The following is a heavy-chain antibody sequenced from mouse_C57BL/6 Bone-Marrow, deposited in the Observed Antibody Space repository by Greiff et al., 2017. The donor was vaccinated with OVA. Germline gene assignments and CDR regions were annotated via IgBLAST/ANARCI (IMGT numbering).Heavy chain of an antibody. CDR1: GFTFSDFY. J-gene: IGHJ1*03. V-gene: IGHV7-1*01. CDR3: AREYSQGLHWYFDV. Sequence: EVMLVESGGGLVQSGRSLRLSCATSGFTFSDFYMEWVRQAPGKGLEWIAASRNKANDYTTEYSASVKGRFIVSRDNSQSILYLQMNALRAEDTAIYYCAREYSQGLHWYFDVWGTGTTVTVSS. CDR2: SRNKANDYTT. D-gene: IGHD2-12*01.